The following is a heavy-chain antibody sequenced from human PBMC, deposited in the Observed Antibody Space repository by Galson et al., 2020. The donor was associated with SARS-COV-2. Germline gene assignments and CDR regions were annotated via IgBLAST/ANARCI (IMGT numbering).Heavy chain of an antibody. J-gene: IGHJ4*02. D-gene: IGHD1-26*01. V-gene: IGHV3-9*01. Sequence: SCAASGFTFDDYAMHWVRQAPGKGLEWVSGISWNSGSIGYADSVKGRFTISRDNAKNSLYLQMNSLRAEDTALYYCAKAQGATGWGPPFDYWGQGTLVTVSS. CDR3: AKAQGATGWGPPFDY. CDR1: GFTFDDYA. CDR2: ISWNSGSI.